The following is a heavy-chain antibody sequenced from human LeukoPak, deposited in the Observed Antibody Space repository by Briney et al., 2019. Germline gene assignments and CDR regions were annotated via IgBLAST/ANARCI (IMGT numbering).Heavy chain of an antibody. J-gene: IGHJ5*02. Sequence: SETLSLTCAVYGGSFSGYYWSWIRQPPGKGLEWIGEINHSGSTNYNPSLKSRVTMSVDTSKNQFSLKLSSVTAADTAVYYCARARTGYSSSWYMSWFDPWGQGTLVTVSS. CDR2: INHSGST. V-gene: IGHV4-34*01. CDR3: ARARTGYSSSWYMSWFDP. CDR1: GGSFSGYY. D-gene: IGHD6-13*01.